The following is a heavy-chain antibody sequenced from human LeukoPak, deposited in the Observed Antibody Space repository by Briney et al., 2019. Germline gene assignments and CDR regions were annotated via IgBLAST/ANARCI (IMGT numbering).Heavy chain of an antibody. CDR1: AFTFSSNW. V-gene: IGHV3-74*01. CDR3: ARISYDSSGYYDY. CDR2: IDSDGNIT. J-gene: IGHJ4*02. Sequence: GGSLRLSCAASAFTFSSNWMHWVRQAPGKGLVWLSRIDSDGNITSYADSVKGRFTISRDNAKNTLYLQMNSLRAEDTAVYYCARISYDSSGYYDYWGQGTLVTVSS. D-gene: IGHD3-22*01.